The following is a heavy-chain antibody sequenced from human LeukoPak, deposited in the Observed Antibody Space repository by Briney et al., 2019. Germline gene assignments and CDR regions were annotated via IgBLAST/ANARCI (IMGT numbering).Heavy chain of an antibody. D-gene: IGHD5-24*01. J-gene: IGHJ4*02. CDR3: TRVEWLQFPVY. V-gene: IGHV3-21*01. CDR2: ISSSTTYI. CDR1: GFTFTTYS. Sequence: GGSLRLSCAASGFTFTTYSMNWVRQAPGKGLEWVSSISSSTTYIYYADSVKGRFTISRDNAKNSLYLQMNSLRAEDTAVYYCTRVEWLQFPVYWGQGTLVTVSS.